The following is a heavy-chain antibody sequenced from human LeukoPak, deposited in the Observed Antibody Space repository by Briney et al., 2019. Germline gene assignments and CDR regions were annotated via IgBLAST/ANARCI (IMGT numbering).Heavy chain of an antibody. V-gene: IGHV3-30*18. CDR2: ISYDGSNK. J-gene: IGHJ4*02. CDR1: GFTFSSYG. CDR3: AKGGSGWYYFDY. Sequence: GGSLRLSCAASGFTFSSYGMHWVRQAPGKGLEWVAVISYDGSNKYYADSVRGRSTVSRDNSKNTLYLQMNSLRTEDTAVYYCAKGGSGWYYFDYWGQGTLVTVSS. D-gene: IGHD1-26*01.